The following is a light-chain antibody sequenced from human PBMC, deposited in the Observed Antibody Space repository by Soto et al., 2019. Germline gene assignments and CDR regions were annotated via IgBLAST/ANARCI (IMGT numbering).Light chain of an antibody. J-gene: IGKJ1*01. V-gene: IGKV1-27*01. CDR1: QDISDH. CDR2: AAS. CDR3: QKYNTTPRT. Sequence: DFHMTQSPSSLSASVGDRVTITCRASQDISDHLAWYQQKPGKVPNLLIYAASTLQSWVPSRFSGGGSETDFTLTISSLQHEDVATYYCQKYNTTPRTFGQGTKVELK.